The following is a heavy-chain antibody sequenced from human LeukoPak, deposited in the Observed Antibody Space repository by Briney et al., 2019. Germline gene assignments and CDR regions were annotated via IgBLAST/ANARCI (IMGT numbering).Heavy chain of an antibody. CDR3: TTRRQDGC. Sequence: GGSLSLLCIVWGFTFSHAWTMWVRRATGGGRECDGRIKSKIDGGKIGFGASVNDSFTISREESRNTLYQQTDSQNSEDTDVYYCTTRRQDGCWGQGTLVTVSS. CDR1: GFTFSHAW. CDR2: IKSKIDGGKI. V-gene: IGHV3-15*01. J-gene: IGHJ4*02. D-gene: IGHD6-25*01.